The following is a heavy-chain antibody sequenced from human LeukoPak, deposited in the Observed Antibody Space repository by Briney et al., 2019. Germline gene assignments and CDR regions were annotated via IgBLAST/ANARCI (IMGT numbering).Heavy chain of an antibody. CDR1: GGSVSSYY. J-gene: IGHJ4*02. CDR3: ARRADEFDY. CDR2: IYYSGAT. V-gene: IGHV4-59*02. D-gene: IGHD1-26*01. Sequence: PSETLSLTCTVSGGSVSSYYWSWIRQPPGKGLEWIGYIYYSGATNYNPSLKSRVTISVDTSKNQFSLKLTSVTAADTAAYYCARRADEFDYWGQGTLVTVSS.